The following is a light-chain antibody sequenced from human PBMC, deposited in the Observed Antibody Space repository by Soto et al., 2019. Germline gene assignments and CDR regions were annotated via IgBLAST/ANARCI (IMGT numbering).Light chain of an antibody. CDR2: STS. Sequence: IQMTQSPSSVSASVGDRVTITCRARQDINRWLAWHQQKPGEAPNLLIFSTSSLQVGGPSRFRGSTSGTHFTLTITTLQPEDVATYHCQKAHSSPLTFGPGTKVYLK. J-gene: IGKJ3*01. CDR1: QDINRW. CDR3: QKAHSSPLT. V-gene: IGKV1-12*01.